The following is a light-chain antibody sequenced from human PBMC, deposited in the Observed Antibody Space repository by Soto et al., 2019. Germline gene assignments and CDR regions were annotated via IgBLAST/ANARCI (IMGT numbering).Light chain of an antibody. Sequence: AIRMTQSPSSFSASTGDRVTITCRASQGISSFLAWYQQKPGKAPKLLIYAASTMQSRVPSRFSGSGSGTDFTLTISCLQSEDFATYYCQQYYSYPCTFGGGTKVEIK. CDR1: QGISSF. V-gene: IGKV1-8*01. J-gene: IGKJ4*01. CDR3: QQYYSYPCT. CDR2: AAS.